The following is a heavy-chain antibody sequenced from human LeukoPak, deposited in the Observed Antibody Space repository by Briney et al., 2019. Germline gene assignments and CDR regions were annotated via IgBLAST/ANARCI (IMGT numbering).Heavy chain of an antibody. V-gene: IGHV4-61*01. CDR1: GGSVSSGSYY. CDR3: ARGGSEWDRALWI. D-gene: IGHD1-26*01. CDR2: IYYSWTT. J-gene: IGHJ3*02. Sequence: SETLSLTCTVSGGSVSSGSYYWIWIRQPPGKGLEWIGYIYYSWTTNYNPSLKSRVTISGDTSKNQFSLKLNSVTAADTAVYYCARGGSEWDRALWIWGQGTMVTVSS.